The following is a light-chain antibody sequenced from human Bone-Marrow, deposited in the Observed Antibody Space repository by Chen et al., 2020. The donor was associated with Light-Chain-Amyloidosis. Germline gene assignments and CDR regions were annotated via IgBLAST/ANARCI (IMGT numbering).Light chain of an antibody. Sequence: QSALTQPASVSGSPGQSITISCTGTSNDVGGYTYVSWYQQHPGKAPKRLIYDVSNRPSGVSNLFSGSKSGNTASLTISGLQADDEAHYYCTSYRSGSTPVMFGGGTKVTVL. CDR2: DVS. CDR1: SNDVGGYTY. J-gene: IGLJ3*02. V-gene: IGLV2-14*03. CDR3: TSYRSGSTPVM.